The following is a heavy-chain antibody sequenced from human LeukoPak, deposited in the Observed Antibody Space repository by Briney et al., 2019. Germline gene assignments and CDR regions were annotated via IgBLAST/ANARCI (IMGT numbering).Heavy chain of an antibody. D-gene: IGHD2-8*01. Sequence: SGTLSLTCGVSGGSISNTNWWSWVRQPPGQGLEWIGEISLTGLTHYNPSLESRVTVSLDKSKNQLSLNLTSVTAADTAVYYCSRENGAFSPFGHWGQGTLVAVTS. CDR3: SRENGAFSPFGH. J-gene: IGHJ4*02. V-gene: IGHV4-4*02. CDR2: ISLTGLT. CDR1: GGSISNTNW.